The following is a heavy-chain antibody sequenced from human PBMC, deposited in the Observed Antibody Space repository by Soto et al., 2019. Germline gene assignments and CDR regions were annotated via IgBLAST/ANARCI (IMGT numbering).Heavy chain of an antibody. V-gene: IGHV3-23*01. D-gene: IGHD6-6*01. CDR3: AKGRRSSSSIDY. CDR1: EFTFSSYA. J-gene: IGHJ4*02. Sequence: EVQLLESGGGLVQPGGSLRLSCAASEFTFSSYAMTWVRQAPGKGLEWVSAISTSGGSTYYADSVKGWFTISRDNSKNTLYLQMNSLRAEDTAVYYCAKGRRSSSSIDYWGQGTLVTVSS. CDR2: ISTSGGST.